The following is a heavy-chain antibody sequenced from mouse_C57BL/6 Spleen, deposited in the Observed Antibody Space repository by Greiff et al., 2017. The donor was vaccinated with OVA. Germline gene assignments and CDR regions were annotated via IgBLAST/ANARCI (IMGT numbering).Heavy chain of an antibody. V-gene: IGHV10-1*01. CDR2: IRSKSNNYAT. D-gene: IGHD2-5*01. CDR3: VRRTDSNFLYAMDY. Sequence: EVQGVESGGGLVQPKGSLKLSCAASGFSFNTYAMNWVRQAPGKGLEWVARIRSKSNNYATYYADSVKDRFTISRDDSESMLYLQMNNLKTEDTAMYYCVRRTDSNFLYAMDYWGQGTSVTVSS. J-gene: IGHJ4*01. CDR1: GFSFNTYA.